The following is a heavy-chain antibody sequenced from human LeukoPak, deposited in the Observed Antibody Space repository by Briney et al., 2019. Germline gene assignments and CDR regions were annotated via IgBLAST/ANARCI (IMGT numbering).Heavy chain of an antibody. D-gene: IGHD6-13*01. CDR3: AKDKSSWEGDY. J-gene: IGHJ4*02. V-gene: IGHV3-23*01. Sequence: AGGSLRLSCAASGFTFNNYAMSWVRQAPGKGLEWFSAITYSGGDTYYADSVKGRFTISRDNSKNTLDLQMSSLRAEDTAVYYCAKDKSSWEGDYWGQGTLVTVSS. CDR2: ITYSGGDT. CDR1: GFTFNNYA.